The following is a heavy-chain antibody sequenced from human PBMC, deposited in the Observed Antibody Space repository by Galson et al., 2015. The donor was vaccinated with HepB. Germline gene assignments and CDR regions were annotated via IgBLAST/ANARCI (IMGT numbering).Heavy chain of an antibody. CDR3: ARALMWDIVVVPAAIRDYYYYMDV. V-gene: IGHV1-69*13. CDR2: IIPIFGTA. J-gene: IGHJ6*03. D-gene: IGHD2-2*01. CDR1: GGTFSSYA. Sequence: SVKVSCKASGGTFSSYAISWVRQAPGQGLEWMGGIIPIFGTANYAQKFQGRVTITADESTSTAYMELSSLRSEDTAVYYCARALMWDIVVVPAAIRDYYYYMDVWGKGTTVTVSS.